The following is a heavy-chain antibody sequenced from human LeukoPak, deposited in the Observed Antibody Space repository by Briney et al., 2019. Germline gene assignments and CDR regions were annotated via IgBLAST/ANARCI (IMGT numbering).Heavy chain of an antibody. CDR2: ISSSGSTI. V-gene: IGHV3-48*04. J-gene: IGHJ3*02. D-gene: IGHD3-16*01. Sequence: GGSLRLSCAASGFTFSSYSMNWVRQAPGKGLEWVSYISSSGSTIYYADSVKGRFTISRDNAKNSLYLQMNSLRAEDTAVYYCACIILGYAAFDIWGQGTMVTVSS. CDR3: ACIILGYAAFDI. CDR1: GFTFSSYS.